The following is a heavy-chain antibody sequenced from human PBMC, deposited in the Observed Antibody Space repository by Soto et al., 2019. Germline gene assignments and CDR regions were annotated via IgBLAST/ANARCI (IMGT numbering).Heavy chain of an antibody. V-gene: IGHV1-8*01. D-gene: IGHD5-18*01. CDR1: GYTFTTYD. J-gene: IGHJ6*02. CDR3: ARDVGGYSYGLYYHYGMEV. CDR2: MNPNGGKT. Sequence: QVQLIQSGAEVKKPGASVKVSCKASGYTFTTYDINWVRQAPGQGLEWMGWMNPNGGKTEYAQKFQGRVTMTRNTSLSTAYLEVRSLTSEDTAVYYCARDVGGYSYGLYYHYGMEVWGQGTTVIVS.